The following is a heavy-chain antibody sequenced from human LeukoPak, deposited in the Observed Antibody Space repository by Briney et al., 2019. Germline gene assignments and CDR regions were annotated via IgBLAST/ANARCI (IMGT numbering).Heavy chain of an antibody. CDR3: ARGSNRVVRFYYGMDV. J-gene: IGHJ6*02. CDR1: GGSFSGYY. V-gene: IGHV4-34*01. CDR2: INHSGST. D-gene: IGHD3-10*02. Sequence: SETLSLTCAVYGGSFSGYYWSWIRQPPGKGLEWIGEINHSGSTNYNPSLKSRVTISVDTSRNQFSLKLSSVTAADTAVYYCARGSNRVVRFYYGMDVWGQGTTVTVSS.